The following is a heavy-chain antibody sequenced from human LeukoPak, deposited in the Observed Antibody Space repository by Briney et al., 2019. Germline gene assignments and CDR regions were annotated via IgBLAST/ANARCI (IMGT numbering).Heavy chain of an antibody. D-gene: IGHD6-6*01. CDR2: ISASNGNT. CDR3: ARDPLYVGSSSGVDY. Sequence: GASVNVSCKASGYTFTSYGISWVRQAPGQGLEWMGWISASNGNTNYAQKLQGRVTMTTDTSTSTAYMELRSLRSDDTAVYYCARDPLYVGSSSGVDYWGQGTLVTVSS. J-gene: IGHJ4*02. V-gene: IGHV1-18*01. CDR1: GYTFTSYG.